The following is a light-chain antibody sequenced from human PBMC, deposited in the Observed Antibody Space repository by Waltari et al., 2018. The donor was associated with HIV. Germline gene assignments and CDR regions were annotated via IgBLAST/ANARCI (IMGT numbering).Light chain of an antibody. Sequence: QSALTQPASVSASPGQSITISCTGTSSDVGGYNYVSWYRQHPGEAPKVIIYEVNLRPSGVSNRFTASKSGNTASLAISGLQPEDEADYFCSSYTSSSTHVFGPGTKVTVL. V-gene: IGLV2-14*03. CDR2: EVN. CDR1: SSDVGGYNY. J-gene: IGLJ1*01. CDR3: SSYTSSSTHV.